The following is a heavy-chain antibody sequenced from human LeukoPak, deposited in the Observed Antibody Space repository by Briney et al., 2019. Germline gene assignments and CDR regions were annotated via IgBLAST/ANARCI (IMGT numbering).Heavy chain of an antibody. D-gene: IGHD3-10*01. J-gene: IGHJ6*03. CDR1: GVTFSSYW. CDR3: AREDRSSYYYGSGSYSYYYYYYYMDV. V-gene: IGHV3-7*01. Sequence: PGGSLRLSCAASGVTFSSYWMSCVRQAPEKGRVWVANIKQYGREKHYVDSVKSRFTISRDNSKNSLYLQMNSLGAEDTAVYYCAREDRSSYYYGSGSYSYYYYYYYMDVWGKGTTVPIYS. CDR2: IKQYGREK.